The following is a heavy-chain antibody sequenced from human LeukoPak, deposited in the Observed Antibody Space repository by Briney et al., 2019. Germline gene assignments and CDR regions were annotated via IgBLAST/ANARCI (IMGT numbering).Heavy chain of an antibody. CDR2: ISGSGDST. CDR1: GFTFRSFA. CDR3: AREGTPGSLDY. Sequence: GGSLRLSCAASGFTFRSFAVTWVRQAPGKGLEWVSVISGSGDSTYYADSVKGRFTISRDNSENTLYLQMGSLTTEDMAVYYCAREGTPGSLDYWGRGTLVTVSS. V-gene: IGHV3-23*01. D-gene: IGHD1/OR15-1a*01. J-gene: IGHJ4*02.